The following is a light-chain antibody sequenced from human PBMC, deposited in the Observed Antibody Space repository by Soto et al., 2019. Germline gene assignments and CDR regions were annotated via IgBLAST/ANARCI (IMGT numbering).Light chain of an antibody. CDR1: QTISTH. CDR3: QQSLTIPYT. J-gene: IGKJ2*01. Sequence: DIQMTQSPSSLSASVRDRVTITCRASQTISTHLNWYQQKPGKAPKLLIYAASTLQSGVPSRCSGSGSGTDFTLTINSLQPEDFATYYCQQSLTIPYTFGQGTKLEI. CDR2: AAS. V-gene: IGKV1-39*01.